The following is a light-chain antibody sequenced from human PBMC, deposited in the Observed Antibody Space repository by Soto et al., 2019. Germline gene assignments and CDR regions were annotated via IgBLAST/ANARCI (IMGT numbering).Light chain of an antibody. CDR3: ASHGNVRV. V-gene: IGLV2-14*01. J-gene: IGLJ2*01. CDR1: NSDVGAYNY. CDR2: EVS. Sequence: QSALTQPASVYESPGQSITISCPGSNSDVGAYNYVSWYQQHPGKAPKLIMYEVSNRPSGVSNRFSGSKSGNKASLTISGLQAEDEADYYCASHGNVRVVGGGTKRTVL.